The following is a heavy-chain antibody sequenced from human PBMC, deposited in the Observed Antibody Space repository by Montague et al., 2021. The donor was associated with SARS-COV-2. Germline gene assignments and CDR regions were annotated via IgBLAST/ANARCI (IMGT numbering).Heavy chain of an antibody. J-gene: IGHJ4*02. Sequence: SLRLSCAASGFTFGDYTMHWVRQRPGKGLQWLSLIIGDGGNTAYADSMRGRFTISRDNNRNSLYLQMSGLTSDDSALYYCAKDLCSGAMDGLRYLDFWGRGTQVTVAS. CDR2: IIGDGGNT. CDR1: GFTFGDYT. CDR3: AKDLCSGAMDGLRYLDF. V-gene: IGHV3-43*01. D-gene: IGHD3-10*02.